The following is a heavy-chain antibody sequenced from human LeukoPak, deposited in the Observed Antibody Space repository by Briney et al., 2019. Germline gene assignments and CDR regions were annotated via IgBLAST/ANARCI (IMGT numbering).Heavy chain of an antibody. J-gene: IGHJ4*02. Sequence: GGSLRLSCAASGFTFTSYPMNWVRQAPGKGLEWASTISGGGGSTYYADSVKGRFTISRDNSKNTLYLQVNSLRAEDTAVYYCAKGGKWDVTPFDYWGQGTLVTVSS. V-gene: IGHV3-23*01. CDR1: GFTFTSYP. CDR3: AKGGKWDVTPFDY. CDR2: ISGGGGST. D-gene: IGHD1-26*01.